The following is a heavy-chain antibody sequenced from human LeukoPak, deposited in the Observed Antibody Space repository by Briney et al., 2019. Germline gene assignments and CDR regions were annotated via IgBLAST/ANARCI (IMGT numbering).Heavy chain of an antibody. Sequence: SETLSLTCTVSGYSISSGYYWGWIRQPPGKGLEWIGSIYHSGSTYYNPSLKSRVTISVDTSKNQFSLKLSSVTAADTAVYYCARDDYDSSGYFDYWGQGTLVTVSS. J-gene: IGHJ4*02. D-gene: IGHD3-22*01. CDR1: GYSISSGYY. V-gene: IGHV4-38-2*02. CDR3: ARDDYDSSGYFDY. CDR2: IYHSGST.